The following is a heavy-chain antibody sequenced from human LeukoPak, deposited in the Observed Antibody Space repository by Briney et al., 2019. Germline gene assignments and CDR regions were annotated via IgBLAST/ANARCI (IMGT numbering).Heavy chain of an antibody. D-gene: IGHD4-17*01. V-gene: IGHV1-69*05. CDR3: ARDLPDYGDNWYFDL. CDR1: GGTFSSYA. CDR2: IIPMFGTA. Sequence: GASVKVSCKASGGTFSSYATSWVRQAPGQGLEWMGGIIPMFGTANYAQKFQGRVTITTDESTSTAYMELRSLRSDDTAVYYCARDLPDYGDNWYFDLWGRGTLVTVSS. J-gene: IGHJ2*01.